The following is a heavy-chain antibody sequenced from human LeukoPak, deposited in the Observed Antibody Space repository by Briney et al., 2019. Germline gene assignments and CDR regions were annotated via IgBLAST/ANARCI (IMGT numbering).Heavy chain of an antibody. CDR3: ARDPIRRGFYGDYVGSDY. J-gene: IGHJ4*02. V-gene: IGHV3-64*01. CDR1: GFTFSSYA. D-gene: IGHD4-17*01. CDR2: ISSNGGST. Sequence: GGSLRLSCAASGFTFSSYAMHWVRQAPGKGLEYVSAISSNGGSTDYANSVKGRLTISRDNSKNTLYLQMGSLRAEDMAVYYCARDPIRRGFYGDYVGSDYWGQGTLVTVSS.